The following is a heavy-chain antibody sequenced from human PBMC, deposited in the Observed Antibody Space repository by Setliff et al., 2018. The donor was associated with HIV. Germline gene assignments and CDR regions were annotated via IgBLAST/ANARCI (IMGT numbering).Heavy chain of an antibody. D-gene: IGHD6-19*01. CDR3: ARDLYTSGWPNWFDP. CDR1: GYTFTSFG. J-gene: IGHJ5*02. Sequence: ASVKVSCKASGYTFTSFGITWVRQVPGQGLEWMGWVNTNNDKTNYAQKFQGRVTMTTDRSTKTAYLDLGSLRPDDTAVYYCARDLYTSGWPNWFDPWGPGTLVTVSS. V-gene: IGHV1-18*01. CDR2: VNTNNDKT.